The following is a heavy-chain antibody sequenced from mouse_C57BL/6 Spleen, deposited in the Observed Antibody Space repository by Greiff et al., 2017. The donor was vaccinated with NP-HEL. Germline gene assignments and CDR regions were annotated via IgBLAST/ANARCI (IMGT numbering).Heavy chain of an antibody. CDR1: GYTFTDYN. CDR2: LNPNNGGT. V-gene: IGHV1-22*01. Sequence: VQLQQSGPELVKPGASVKMSCKASGYTFTDYNMPWVKQSHGKTLEWIGYLNPNNGGTSYNQKCKGKATLTVNKSSSTAYMELRSLTSEDSAVYYCARGGGGVTYYFDYWGQGTTLTVSS. J-gene: IGHJ2*01. CDR3: ARGGGGVTYYFDY.